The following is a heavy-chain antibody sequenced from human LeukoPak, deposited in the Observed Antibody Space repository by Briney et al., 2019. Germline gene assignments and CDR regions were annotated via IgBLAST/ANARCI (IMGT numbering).Heavy chain of an antibody. J-gene: IGHJ4*02. V-gene: IGHV3-66*04. CDR2: IYSGGST. CDR1: GFTVSSNY. CDR3: ARLLYSSGWPYYFDY. D-gene: IGHD6-19*01. Sequence: GGSLRLSCAASGFTVSSNYMSWVRQAPGKGLEGVSVIYSGGSTYYADSVKGRFTISRDNSKNTLYLQMNSLRAEDTAVYYCARLLYSSGWPYYFDYWGQGTLVTVSS.